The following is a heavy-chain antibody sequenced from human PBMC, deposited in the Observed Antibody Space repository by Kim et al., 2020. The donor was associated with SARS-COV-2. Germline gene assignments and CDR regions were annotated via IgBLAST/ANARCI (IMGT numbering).Heavy chain of an antibody. D-gene: IGHD6-13*01. CDR3: AKKMQLAYYGMDV. V-gene: IGHV3-23*03. J-gene: IGHJ6*02. CDR1: GFTFSSYA. Sequence: GGSLRLSCAASGFTFSSYAMSWVRQAPGKGLEWVSVIYSGGSSTYYADSVKGRFTISRDNSKNTLYLQMNSLRAEDTAVYYCAKKMQLAYYGMDVWGQGTTVTVS. CDR2: IYSGGSST.